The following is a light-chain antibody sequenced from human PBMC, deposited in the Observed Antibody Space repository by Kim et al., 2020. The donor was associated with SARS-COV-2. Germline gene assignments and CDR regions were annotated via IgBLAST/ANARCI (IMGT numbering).Light chain of an antibody. Sequence: STLAAAVGDRVTITCRASQSISSWLAWYQQKPEKAPKLLIYKASSLESGVPSRFSGSGSGTEFTLTISSLQPDDFATYYCQQYRTFGQGTKVEIK. V-gene: IGKV1-5*03. J-gene: IGKJ1*01. CDR3: QQYRT. CDR2: KAS. CDR1: QSISSW.